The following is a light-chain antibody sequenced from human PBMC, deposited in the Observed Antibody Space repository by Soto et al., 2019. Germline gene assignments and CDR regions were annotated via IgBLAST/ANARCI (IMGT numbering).Light chain of an antibody. CDR3: QKYNSARWT. CDR2: AAS. CDR1: QTISSW. J-gene: IGKJ1*01. Sequence: DIHMTQSPSTLSGSVGDRLTITCRASQTISSWLAWYQQKPGKVPNLLNYAASTLQSGVPSRCSGSGAGTDFTLTISRLQAEDVATYYCQKYNSARWTFGQGTKVDIK. V-gene: IGKV1-27*01.